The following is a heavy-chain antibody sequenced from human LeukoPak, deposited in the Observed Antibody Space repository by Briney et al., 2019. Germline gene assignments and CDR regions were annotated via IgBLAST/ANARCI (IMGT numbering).Heavy chain of an antibody. CDR3: AKEPRYSSSNYYYYYMDV. D-gene: IGHD6-6*01. J-gene: IGHJ6*03. Sequence: GGSLRLSCAASGFTFSSYAMTWVRQAPGKWLECVSGISGSGDSTYYADSVKGRFTISRDNSKKTLYLKMNSLRAEDTAVYYCAKEPRYSSSNYYYYYMDVWGKGTTVTVSS. CDR2: ISGSGDST. CDR1: GFTFSSYA. V-gene: IGHV3-23*01.